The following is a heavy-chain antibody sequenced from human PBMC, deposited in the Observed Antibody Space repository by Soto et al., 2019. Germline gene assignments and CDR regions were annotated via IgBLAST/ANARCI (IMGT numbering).Heavy chain of an antibody. J-gene: IGHJ4*02. Sequence: PGGSLRLSCAASGFTLGSYWMHWVRQAPGKGLVWVSRINSDGSSTSYADSVKGRFTISRDNAKNTLYLQMNSLRSEDTAVYYCARVEFGQQLVRLDYWGQGTLVTVSS. CDR3: ARVEFGQQLVRLDY. CDR2: INSDGSST. D-gene: IGHD6-13*01. V-gene: IGHV3-74*01. CDR1: GFTLGSYW.